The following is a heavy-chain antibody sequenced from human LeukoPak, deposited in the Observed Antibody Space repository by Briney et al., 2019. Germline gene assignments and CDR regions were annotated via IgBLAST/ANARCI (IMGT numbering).Heavy chain of an antibody. Sequence: QTSETLSLTCSVPGASVSSDYWNWIRQSPGRGLEWIGYTHYRGDINYNPSLKSRLTMSVDASSNQVSLKLSSVTAADAAVYYCGRNLGSGSDHWGQGTLVTVSS. D-gene: IGHD3-10*01. CDR2: THYRGDI. CDR1: GASVSSDY. V-gene: IGHV4-59*02. CDR3: GRNLGSGSDH. J-gene: IGHJ4*02.